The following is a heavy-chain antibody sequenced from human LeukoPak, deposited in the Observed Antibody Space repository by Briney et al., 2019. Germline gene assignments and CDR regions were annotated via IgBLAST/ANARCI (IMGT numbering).Heavy chain of an antibody. CDR3: ARGLPESGYSYGYGSYYFDY. V-gene: IGHV1-18*01. J-gene: IGHJ4*02. D-gene: IGHD5-18*01. CDR1: GYTFTSYG. CDR2: ISVYNGNT. Sequence: ASVKVSCTASGYTFTSYGISWVRQAPGQGLEWMGWISVYNGNTNYAQKLQGRVTMTTDTSTSTAYMELRSLRSDDTAVYYCARGLPESGYSYGYGSYYFDYWGQGTLVTVSS.